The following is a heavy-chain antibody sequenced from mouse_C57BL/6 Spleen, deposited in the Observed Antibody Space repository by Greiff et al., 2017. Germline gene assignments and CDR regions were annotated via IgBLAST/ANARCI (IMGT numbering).Heavy chain of an antibody. Sequence: VQLVESGAELVKPGASVKISCKASGYAFSSYWMNWVKQRPGKGLEWIGQIYPGDGDTNYNGKFKGKATLTADKSSSTAYMQLSSLTSEDSAVYFCARDSSFAYWGQGTLVTVSA. V-gene: IGHV1-80*01. CDR3: ARDSSFAY. CDR1: GYAFSSYW. J-gene: IGHJ3*01. CDR2: IYPGDGDT.